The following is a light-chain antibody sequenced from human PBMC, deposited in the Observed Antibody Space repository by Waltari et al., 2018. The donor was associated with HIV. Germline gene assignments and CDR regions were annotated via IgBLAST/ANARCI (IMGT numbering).Light chain of an antibody. V-gene: IGLV2-14*01. CDR1: RNDIGTYKY. J-gene: IGLJ2*01. CDR3: SSYTSSTTVI. CDR2: EVT. Sequence: QSALTQPASVSGSPGQSITISCTGSRNDIGTYKYVSWYQQHPGKDPKVLIYEVTNRSSVVSDRFSGSKSGNTASLVISGLQTDDEADYYCSSYTSSTTVIFGGGTKLTVL.